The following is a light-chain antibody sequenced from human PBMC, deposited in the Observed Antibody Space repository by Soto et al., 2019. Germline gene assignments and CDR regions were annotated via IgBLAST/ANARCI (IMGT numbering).Light chain of an antibody. V-gene: IGLV2-14*01. CDR3: SSYTSSSILGV. CDR2: DVS. J-gene: IGLJ1*01. CDR1: SRDVGGYNF. Sequence: QSVLTQPASVSGSPGQSITISCTGTSRDVGGYNFVSWYQQHPGKAPKLMIYDVSNRPSGVSHRFSGSKSGNTASLTISGLQAEDEADYYCSSYTSSSILGVFGTGTKLTVL.